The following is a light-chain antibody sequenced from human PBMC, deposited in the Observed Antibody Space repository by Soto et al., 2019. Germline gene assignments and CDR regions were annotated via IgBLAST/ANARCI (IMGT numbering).Light chain of an antibody. Sequence: IVMTQSPVTLSVSPGERATLSCRASQGISSNLAWYQQKPGRAPRLLIHGASTRATGIPARFSGSGSGTEFSLTISSLQSEDFADYYCQQYNNWPLTFGGGTKVEIK. CDR1: QGISSN. CDR2: GAS. V-gene: IGKV3-15*01. J-gene: IGKJ4*01. CDR3: QQYNNWPLT.